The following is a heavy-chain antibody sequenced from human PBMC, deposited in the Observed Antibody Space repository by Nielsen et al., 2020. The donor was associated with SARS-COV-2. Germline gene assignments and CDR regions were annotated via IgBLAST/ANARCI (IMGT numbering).Heavy chain of an antibody. CDR1: GFIFSYSP. CDR2: IKPDGGDR. D-gene: IGHD3-10*01. CDR3: AVGPLEY. Sequence: GGSLRLSCATSGFIFSYSPMTWVRQAPGKGLEWVATIKPDGGDRFYVDSVKGRFTISRDNTKNPLSLQMNSLRADDTAVYYCAVGPLEYWGQGTVVTVSS. J-gene: IGHJ4*02. V-gene: IGHV3-7*01.